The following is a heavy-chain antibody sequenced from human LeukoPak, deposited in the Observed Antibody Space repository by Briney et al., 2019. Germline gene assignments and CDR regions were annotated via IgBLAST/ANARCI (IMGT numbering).Heavy chain of an antibody. V-gene: IGHV3-21*01. D-gene: IGHD6-19*01. Sequence: GGSLRLSCAASGFTFSSYSMNWVRQAPGKGLEWVSSISSSSSYIYYADSVKGRFTISRDNAKNSLYLQMNSLRAEDTAVYYCAGDSRGRDKLFGYRGQGNPGTGSS. CDR1: GFTFSSYS. CDR2: ISSSSSYI. J-gene: IGHJ4*02. CDR3: AGDSRGRDKLFGY.